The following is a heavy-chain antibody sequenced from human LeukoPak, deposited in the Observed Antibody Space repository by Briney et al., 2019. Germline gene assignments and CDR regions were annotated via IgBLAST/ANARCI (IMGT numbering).Heavy chain of an antibody. D-gene: IGHD3-10*01. J-gene: IGHJ6*02. CDR1: GFTFSSYW. Sequence: GGSLRLSCAASGFTFSSYWMSWVRQAPGKGLEWVANIKQDGSEKYYVDSVKGRFTNSRDNAKNSLYLQMNSLRAEDTAVYYCARSPAFGFYYYGMDVWGQGTTVTVSS. V-gene: IGHV3-7*03. CDR3: ARSPAFGFYYYGMDV. CDR2: IKQDGSEK.